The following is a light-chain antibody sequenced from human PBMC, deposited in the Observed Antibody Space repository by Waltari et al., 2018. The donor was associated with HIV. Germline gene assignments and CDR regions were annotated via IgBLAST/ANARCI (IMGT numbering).Light chain of an antibody. CDR1: ALPKKY. Sequence: SYELTQPPSVSVSPGQTARITCSGDALPKKYAYWYQQKSGQAPVLVIYEDSKRPSGIPVRFSGSSSGTMATLTISGAQVEDEADYYCYSTDSNVWVFGGGTKLTVL. CDR2: EDS. J-gene: IGLJ3*02. CDR3: YSTDSNVWV. V-gene: IGLV3-10*01.